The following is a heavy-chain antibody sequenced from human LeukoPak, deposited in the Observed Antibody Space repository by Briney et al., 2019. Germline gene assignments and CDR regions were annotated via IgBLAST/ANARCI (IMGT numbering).Heavy chain of an antibody. Sequence: ASVKVSCKASGYTFTGYFIHWLRQAPGQGLEWMGWINPNSGGTNSAHKFQGRVTMTRDTSISTAYMELSRLRSDDTAVYYCARVESITGAAGIDDAFDIWGQGTMVTVSS. D-gene: IGHD1-20*01. V-gene: IGHV1-2*02. CDR1: GYTFTGYF. CDR3: ARVESITGAAGIDDAFDI. CDR2: INPNSGGT. J-gene: IGHJ3*02.